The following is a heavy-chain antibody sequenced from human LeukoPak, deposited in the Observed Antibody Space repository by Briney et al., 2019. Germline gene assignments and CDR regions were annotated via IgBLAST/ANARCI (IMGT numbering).Heavy chain of an antibody. J-gene: IGHJ4*02. CDR1: GGTFSSYA. CDR2: IIPTFGTA. Sequence: SVKVSCKASGGTFSSYAISWVRQAPGQGLEWMGGIIPTFGTANYAQKFQGRVTITTDESTSTAYMELSSLRSEDTAVYYCYLYGDRVERHDYWGQGTLVTVSS. V-gene: IGHV1-69*05. D-gene: IGHD4-17*01. CDR3: YLYGDRVERHDY.